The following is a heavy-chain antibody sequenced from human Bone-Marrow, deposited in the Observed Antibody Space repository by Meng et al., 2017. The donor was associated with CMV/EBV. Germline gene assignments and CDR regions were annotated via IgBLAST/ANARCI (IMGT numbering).Heavy chain of an antibody. J-gene: IGHJ4*02. D-gene: IGHD1-20*01. CDR3: ARDQRHRYNWNY. V-gene: IGHV4-39*07. CDR1: GGSISSSSYY. CDR2: IYYSGST. Sequence: SETLSLTCTVSGGSISSSSYYWGWIRQPPGKGLEWIGSIYYSGSTYYNPSLKSRVTISVDTSKNQFSLKLSSVTAADTAVYYCARDQRHRYNWNYCGQGTLITVSS.